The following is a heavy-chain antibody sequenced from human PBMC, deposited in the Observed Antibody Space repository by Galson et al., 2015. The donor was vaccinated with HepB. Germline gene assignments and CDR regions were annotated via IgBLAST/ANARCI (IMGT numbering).Heavy chain of an antibody. CDR1: GFSFSSHV. J-gene: IGHJ6*03. Sequence: SLRLSCAASGFSFSSHVMSWVRQAPGKGLEWVSGISGSGDKTNYADSVKGRFSVSRDFSKNTLFLQMNSLRVEDTAVYYCAKDGPGYFGSGTYYKVGYYMDVWGKGTTVTVS. D-gene: IGHD3-10*01. CDR2: ISGSGDKT. CDR3: AKDGPGYFGSGTYYKVGYYMDV. V-gene: IGHV3-23*01.